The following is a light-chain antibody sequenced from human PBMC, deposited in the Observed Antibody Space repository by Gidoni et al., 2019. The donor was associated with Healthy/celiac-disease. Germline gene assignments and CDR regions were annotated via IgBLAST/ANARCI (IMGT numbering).Light chain of an antibody. J-gene: IGLJ2*01. CDR1: KLGDKY. Sequence: QTASITCSGDKLGDKYACWYQQKPGQSPVLVIYQDSKRPSGIPERFSGSNSGNTATLTISGTQAMDEADYYCQAWDSSTVVFGGVTKLTVL. CDR3: QAWDSSTVV. V-gene: IGLV3-1*01. CDR2: QDS.